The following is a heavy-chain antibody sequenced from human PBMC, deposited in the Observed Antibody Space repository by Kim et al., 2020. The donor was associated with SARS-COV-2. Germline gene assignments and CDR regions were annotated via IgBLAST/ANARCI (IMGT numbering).Heavy chain of an antibody. D-gene: IGHD5-12*01. CDR3: AKFQAEMATITSYYYGMDV. V-gene: IGHV3-23*01. J-gene: IGHJ6*02. Sequence: GGSLRLSCAASGFTFSSYAMSWVRQAPGKGLEWVSAISGSGGSTYYADSVKGRFTISRDNSKNTLYLQMNSLRAEDTAVYYCAKFQAEMATITSYYYGMDVGGQGTTVTVSS. CDR1: GFTFSSYA. CDR2: ISGSGGST.